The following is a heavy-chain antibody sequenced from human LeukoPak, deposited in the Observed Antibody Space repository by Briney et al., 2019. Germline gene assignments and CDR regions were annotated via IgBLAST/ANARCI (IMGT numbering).Heavy chain of an antibody. CDR2: IYYGDSGT. V-gene: IGHV5-51*01. Sequence: GESPKTPCCGSGYSFTSYWNGWVRQMPGEGVEGMMIIYYGDSGTRYSPSFQGQVTISADKSIRTAYLQGSSLKASDTAMYYCARSDPDIAANYFDYWGQGTLVTVSS. D-gene: IGHD5-12*01. CDR3: ARSDPDIAANYFDY. J-gene: IGHJ4*02. CDR1: GYSFTSYW.